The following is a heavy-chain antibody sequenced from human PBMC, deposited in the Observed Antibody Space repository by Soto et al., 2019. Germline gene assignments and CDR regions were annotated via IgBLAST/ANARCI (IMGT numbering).Heavy chain of an antibody. CDR1: GFTFTSSA. Sequence: GASVKVSCKASGFTFTSSAVQWVRQARGQRLEWIGWIVVGSGNTNYAQKFQERVTITRDMSTSTAYMELSSLRSEDTAVYYCAAALGYDSSGYYLDYWGQGTLVTVSS. J-gene: IGHJ4*02. V-gene: IGHV1-58*01. D-gene: IGHD3-22*01. CDR3: AAALGYDSSGYYLDY. CDR2: IVVGSGNT.